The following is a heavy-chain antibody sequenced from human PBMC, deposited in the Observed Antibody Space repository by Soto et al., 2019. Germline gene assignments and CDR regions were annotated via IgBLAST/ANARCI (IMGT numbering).Heavy chain of an antibody. D-gene: IGHD2-15*01. Sequence: QVQLVQSGAEVKKPGASVKVSCKASGYTFTGYYMHWVRQAPGQGPEWMGWINPNSGGTNYAQKFQGWVTMTRDTSISSAYMELSRLRSDDTAVYYCARGCSGGSCYGRSFDYWGQGTLVTVSS. CDR3: ARGCSGGSCYGRSFDY. CDR1: GYTFTGYY. J-gene: IGHJ4*02. CDR2: INPNSGGT. V-gene: IGHV1-2*04.